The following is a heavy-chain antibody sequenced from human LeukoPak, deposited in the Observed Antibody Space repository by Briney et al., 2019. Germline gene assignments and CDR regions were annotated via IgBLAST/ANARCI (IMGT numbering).Heavy chain of an antibody. J-gene: IGHJ1*01. CDR3: ARGPLNEQQLVTIYFQH. CDR1: GYTFTSYG. CDR2: ISAYNGNT. V-gene: IGHV1-18*01. D-gene: IGHD6-13*01. Sequence: ASVKVSCKASGYTFTSYGISWVRQAPGQGLEWMGWISAYNGNTNYAQKLQGRVTMTTDTSTSTAYMELRSLRSDDTAVYYCARGPLNEQQLVTIYFQHWGQRTLVTLSS.